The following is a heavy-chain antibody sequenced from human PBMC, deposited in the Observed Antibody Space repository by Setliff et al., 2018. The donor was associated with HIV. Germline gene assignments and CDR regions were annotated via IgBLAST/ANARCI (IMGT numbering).Heavy chain of an antibody. Sequence: SETLSLTCNVSGGSVTNGHYFWGWIRQPPGKGLEWIGTVYYTGSTYYSPSLRSRVVIPIDTSKNQFSLKLNSVTAADTAVYYCATLPQGYDYFDYWGHGTLVTVSS. J-gene: IGHJ4*01. CDR2: VYYTGST. CDR3: ATLPQGYDYFDY. V-gene: IGHV4-39*07. D-gene: IGHD3-3*01. CDR1: GGSVTNGHYF.